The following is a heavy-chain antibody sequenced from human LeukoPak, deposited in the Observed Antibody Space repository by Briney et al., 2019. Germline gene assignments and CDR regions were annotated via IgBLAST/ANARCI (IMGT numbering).Heavy chain of an antibody. CDR2: ISGSGGST. CDR1: GFTFSSYA. J-gene: IGHJ4*02. Sequence: PGGSLRLSCAASGFTFSSYAMSWVRQAPGKGLEWVSAISGSGGSTYYADSVKGRFTISRDNSKNTLYLQMNSLRAEDTAVYYCANGKSEYSGGWPRGTFWGQGTLVTVSS. V-gene: IGHV3-23*01. D-gene: IGHD6-19*01. CDR3: ANGKSEYSGGWPRGTF.